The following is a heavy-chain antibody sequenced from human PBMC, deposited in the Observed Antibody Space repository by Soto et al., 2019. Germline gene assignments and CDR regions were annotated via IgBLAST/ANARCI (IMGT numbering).Heavy chain of an antibody. J-gene: IGHJ6*02. CDR2: IYYSGST. Sequence: PSETLSLTCTVSGGSISSYYWSWIRQPPGKGLEWIGYIYYSGSTNYNPSLKSRVTISVDASKNQFSLKLSSVTAADTAVYYCARDPRYYGSGRHYGMDVWGQGTTVTVSS. CDR1: GGSISSYY. V-gene: IGHV4-59*01. D-gene: IGHD3-10*01. CDR3: ARDPRYYGSGRHYGMDV.